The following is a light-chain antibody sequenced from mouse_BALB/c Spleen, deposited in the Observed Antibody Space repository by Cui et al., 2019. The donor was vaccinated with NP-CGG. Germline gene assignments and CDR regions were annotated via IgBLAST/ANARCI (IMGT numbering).Light chain of an antibody. V-gene: IGLV1*01. CDR2: GIN. Sequence: QAVVTQASALTTSPGETVTLTCRSSTGAVTTNNYANWVQEKPDHLFTGLIGGINNRAPGVPARFSGSLIGDKAALTITGAQTEDEAIYFCALWYSNHWVFGGGTKLTVL. CDR1: TGAVTTNNY. CDR3: ALWYSNHWV. J-gene: IGLJ1*01.